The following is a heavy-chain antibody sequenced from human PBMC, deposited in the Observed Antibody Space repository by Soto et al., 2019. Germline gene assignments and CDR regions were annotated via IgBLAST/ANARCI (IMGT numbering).Heavy chain of an antibody. J-gene: IGHJ4*01. CDR3: ARIRDRRYRYSEL. CDR1: GFSLSTNLMC. CDR2: INWDDDE. D-gene: IGHD1-20*01. V-gene: IGHV2-70*01. Sequence: GPTLVNPTQTLTLTCTFSGFSLSTNLMCVGWIRQPPGKALELLALINWDDDEYYNKSLKNRLTISKDTSKNQVVLTLTNMDPVDTATYYCARIRDRRYRYSELWGPGTLVNVSA.